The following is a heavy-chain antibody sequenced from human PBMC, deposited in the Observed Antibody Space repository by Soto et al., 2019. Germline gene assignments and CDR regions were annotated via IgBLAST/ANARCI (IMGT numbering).Heavy chain of an antibody. CDR3: ARSQGSSTSLEIYYYYYYGMDV. CDR2: IIPIPGTA. Sequence: QVQLVQSGAEVQKPGSSVKVSCKASGGTFGSYAISWVRQAPGQGLEWMGGIIPIPGTANYAQKFQGRVTIAADESTSTAYMELSSLRFEDTAVYYGARSQGSSTSLEIYYYYYYGMDVWGQGTTVTVSS. D-gene: IGHD2-2*01. J-gene: IGHJ6*02. V-gene: IGHV1-69*01. CDR1: GGTFGSYA.